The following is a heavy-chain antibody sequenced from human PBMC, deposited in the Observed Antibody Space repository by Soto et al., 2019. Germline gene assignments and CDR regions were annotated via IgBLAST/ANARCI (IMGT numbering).Heavy chain of an antibody. CDR1: GYTLTEVS. J-gene: IGHJ3*02. CDR3: ARGGSRGPAAFDI. V-gene: IGHV1-18*01. CDR2: ISAYNGNT. Sequence: ASVKVSCKVSGYTLTEVSMHWVRQTPGQGLEWMGWISAYNGNTNYAQKLQGRVTMTTDTSTSTAYMELRSLRSDDTAVYYCARGGSRGPAAFDIWGQGTMVTVSS. D-gene: IGHD1-26*01.